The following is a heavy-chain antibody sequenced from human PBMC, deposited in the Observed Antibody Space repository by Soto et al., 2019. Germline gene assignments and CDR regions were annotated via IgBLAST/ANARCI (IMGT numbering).Heavy chain of an antibody. Sequence: QVKLQESGPGLATPSGTLSLTCAVSGVSISSGNWWTWVRQSPQRGLEYIGEIFHDGTANYYPSFERRVAISMDTSKNQFFLKLTSVTAADTAIYFCARLVYDTRLNYMYFDFWGQGTLVTVSS. CDR3: ARLVYDTRLNYMYFDF. J-gene: IGHJ4*02. V-gene: IGHV4-4*02. D-gene: IGHD3-10*01. CDR2: IFHDGTA. CDR1: GVSISSGNW.